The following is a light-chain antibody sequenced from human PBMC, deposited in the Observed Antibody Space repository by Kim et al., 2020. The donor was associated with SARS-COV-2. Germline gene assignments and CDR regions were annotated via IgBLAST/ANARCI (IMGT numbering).Light chain of an antibody. V-gene: IGKV1-33*01. J-gene: IGKJ4*01. CDR2: DAS. Sequence: ATVGDRVTITCQASQDISNYLNWYQQKPGKAPKLLIYDASNLETGVPSRFSGSGSGTDFTFTISSLQPEDIATYYCQQYDNLPPLTFGGGTKVEIK. CDR3: QQYDNLPPLT. CDR1: QDISNY.